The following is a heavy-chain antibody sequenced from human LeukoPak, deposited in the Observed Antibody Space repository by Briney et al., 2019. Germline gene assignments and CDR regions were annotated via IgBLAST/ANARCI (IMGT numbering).Heavy chain of an antibody. CDR2: NNGDGSTT. J-gene: IGHJ4*02. D-gene: IGHD3-22*01. V-gene: IGHV3-74*01. CDR1: RFSLSGYW. Sequence: GGSLRLSCVASRFSLSGYWMYWVRQAPGKGLMYISRNNGDGSTTDYADVVKGRFTMSRDNVKNTLYLQMNSLRVEDTAVYYCAKDHSSAYYAYYFDNWGQGTLVTVSS. CDR3: AKDHSSAYYAYYFDN.